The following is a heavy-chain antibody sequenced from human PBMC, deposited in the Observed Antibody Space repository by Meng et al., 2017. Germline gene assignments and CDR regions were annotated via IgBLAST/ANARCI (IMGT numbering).Heavy chain of an antibody. V-gene: IGHV3-13*01. CDR3: ARGVVRGVIYPQFDY. CDR1: GFTFSSYD. CDR2: IGTAGDT. J-gene: IGHJ4*02. Sequence: VPLVESGGGLVQPGGSLRLSCAASGFTFSSYDMHWVRQATGKGLEWVSAIGTAGDTYYPGSVKGRFTISRENAKNSLYLQMNSLRAGDTAVYYCARGVVRGVIYPQFDYWGQGTLVTVSS. D-gene: IGHD3-10*01.